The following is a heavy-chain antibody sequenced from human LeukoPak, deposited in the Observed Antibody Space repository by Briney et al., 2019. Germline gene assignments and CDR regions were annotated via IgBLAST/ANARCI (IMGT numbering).Heavy chain of an antibody. V-gene: IGHV1-2*02. J-gene: IGHJ2*01. Sequence: GASVKVSCKASGYTFTSYYMHWVRQAPGHALEWMGWINPNSGGTNYAQKFRGRVTMTRDTSISTAYMELSGLTSDDTAVYYCARDRWDNVVVAAASWYFDLWGRGTQVIVSS. CDR2: INPNSGGT. CDR3: ARDRWDNVVVAAASWYFDL. D-gene: IGHD2-15*01. CDR1: GYTFTSYY.